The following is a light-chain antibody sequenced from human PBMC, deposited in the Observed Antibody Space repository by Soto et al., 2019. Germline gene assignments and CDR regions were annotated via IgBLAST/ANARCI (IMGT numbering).Light chain of an antibody. J-gene: IGKJ1*01. V-gene: IGKV1-5*01. Sequence: DIQMTQSPSTLSASVGDRVAITCRASQSISIWLAWYQQKPGRAPKLLIYNAASLESGVPPRFSGSGSGTEFTLSITGLQPDDFATYYCQHYSGLSRTIGQRTKVEIK. CDR1: QSISIW. CDR2: NAA. CDR3: QHYSGLSRT.